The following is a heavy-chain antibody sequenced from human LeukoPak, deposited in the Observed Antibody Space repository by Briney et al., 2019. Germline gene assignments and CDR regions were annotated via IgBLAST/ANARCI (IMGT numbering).Heavy chain of an antibody. CDR3: ARDHYDFWSGYSHFDY. V-gene: IGHV3-33*01. J-gene: IGHJ4*02. CDR1: GFTFSSYG. D-gene: IGHD3-3*01. Sequence: TGGSLRLSCAASGFTFSSYGMPWVRQAPGKGLEWVAVIWYDGSNKYYADSVKGRFTISRDNSKNTLYLQMNSLRAEDTAVYYCARDHYDFWSGYSHFDYWGQGTLVTVSS. CDR2: IWYDGSNK.